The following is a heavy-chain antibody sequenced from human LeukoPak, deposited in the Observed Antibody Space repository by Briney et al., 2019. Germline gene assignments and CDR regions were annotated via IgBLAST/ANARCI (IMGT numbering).Heavy chain of an antibody. Sequence: GASVKVPCKASGGSLSNYAINWVRQAPGQGPEWMGGIIPIFGTPKYVQRFQGRVTITADEPTSTAYMELRSLTSEDTAVYYCARGLNHNDRPTDAFDIWGQGTKVTVSS. V-gene: IGHV1-69*13. CDR3: ARGLNHNDRPTDAFDI. J-gene: IGHJ3*02. D-gene: IGHD3-22*01. CDR2: IIPIFGTP. CDR1: GGSLSNYA.